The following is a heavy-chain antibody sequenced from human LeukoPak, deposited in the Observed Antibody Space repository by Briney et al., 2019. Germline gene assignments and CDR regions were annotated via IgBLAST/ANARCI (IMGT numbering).Heavy chain of an antibody. D-gene: IGHD3-22*01. Sequence: GGSLSLSCAASGFTFSSYAMHWVRQAPGKGLEWGAVISYDGSNKYYADSVKGRFTISRDNSKNTLYLQMNSLRAEDTAVYYCARDRPYYYDSSGYPDAFDIWGQGTMVTVSS. V-gene: IGHV3-30-3*01. CDR1: GFTFSSYA. CDR2: ISYDGSNK. CDR3: ARDRPYYYDSSGYPDAFDI. J-gene: IGHJ3*02.